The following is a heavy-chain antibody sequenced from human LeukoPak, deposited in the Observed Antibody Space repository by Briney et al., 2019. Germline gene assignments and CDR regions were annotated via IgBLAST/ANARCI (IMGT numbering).Heavy chain of an antibody. CDR1: GFTVSGSY. CDR3: ARDTSGSYSQRFDY. Sequence: NPGGSLRLSCAASGFTVSGSYMNWVRQAPGKGLEWVSSISSSSSYIYYADSVKGRFTISRDNAKNSLYLQMNSLRAEDTAVYYCARDTSGSYSQRFDYWGQGTLVTVSS. D-gene: IGHD1-26*01. V-gene: IGHV3-21*01. J-gene: IGHJ4*02. CDR2: ISSSSSYI.